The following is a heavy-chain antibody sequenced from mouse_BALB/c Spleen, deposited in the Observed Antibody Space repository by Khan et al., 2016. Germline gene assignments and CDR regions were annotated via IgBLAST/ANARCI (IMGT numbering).Heavy chain of an antibody. CDR1: GYTFTDFS. Sequence: QIQLVQSGPELKKPGETVKISCRASGYTFTDFSMHWVKQTPGKGLKWMGWINTETGEPAYADDFKGRFAFSLETSASTADLQINNLKKEDAATYFYAIKYYDSSLFDVWGAGTTVTVSS. CDR3: AIKYYDSSLFDV. J-gene: IGHJ1*01. CDR2: INTETGEP. V-gene: IGHV9-2-1*01. D-gene: IGHD1-1*01.